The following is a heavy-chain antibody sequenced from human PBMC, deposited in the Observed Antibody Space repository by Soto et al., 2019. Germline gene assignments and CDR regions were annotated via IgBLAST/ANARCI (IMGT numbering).Heavy chain of an antibody. J-gene: IGHJ5*02. V-gene: IGHV4-30-2*01. CDR2: VYHSGIT. CDR3: ARGSPNWFDP. D-gene: IGHD1-26*01. Sequence: SEALSLTCVVSGGSISSGGYSWSWIGHPPGKGLEWIGYVYHSGITYYNPSLKRPVTISVDRSKNQFSLKLSSVTAAATAVYYCARGSPNWFDPWGQGTLVTVSS. CDR1: GGSISSGGYS.